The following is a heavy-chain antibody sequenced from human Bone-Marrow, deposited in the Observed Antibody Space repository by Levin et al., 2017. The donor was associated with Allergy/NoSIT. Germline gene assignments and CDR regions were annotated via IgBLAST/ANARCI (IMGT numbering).Heavy chain of an antibody. CDR1: GGSLSSYY. J-gene: IGHJ3*02. CDR3: ARKSPFKNDAFDM. Sequence: SETLSLTCTVSGGSLSSYYWSWTRQPPGKGLEWLGYIYYRGDTNYNPSLKSRVTISIDMSMQQFSLKMNSLTAADTAVYYCARKSPFKNDAFDMWGQGTMVTVSS. V-gene: IGHV4-59*01. CDR2: IYYRGDT.